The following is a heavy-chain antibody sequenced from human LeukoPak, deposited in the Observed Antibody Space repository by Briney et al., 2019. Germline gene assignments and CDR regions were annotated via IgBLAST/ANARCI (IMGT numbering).Heavy chain of an antibody. V-gene: IGHV3-23*01. CDR3: AKDRGDYHDSGGFDY. J-gene: IGHJ4*02. D-gene: IGHD3-22*01. CDR2: ISGSDSRT. CDR1: GFTFSSYA. Sequence: PGGSLRLSCAASGFTFSSYAMHWVRQAPGKGLEWVSVISGSDSRTDYADSVKGRLTISRDNSKNTLYLQMNSLRAEDTAVYYCAKDRGDYHDSGGFDYWGQGTLVTVSS.